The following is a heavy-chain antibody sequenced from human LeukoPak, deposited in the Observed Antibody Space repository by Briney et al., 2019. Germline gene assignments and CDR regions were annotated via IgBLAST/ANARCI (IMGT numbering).Heavy chain of an antibody. CDR1: GGSISSGDYY. Sequence: SQTLSLTCTVSGGSISSGDYYWSWIRQPPGKGLEWIGYIYYSGSTYYNPSLKSRVTISVDTSKNQFSLKLSSVTAADTAVYYCAREGRRISSSGFRWFDPWGQRTLVTVSS. CDR3: AREGRRISSSGFRWFDP. CDR2: IYYSGST. V-gene: IGHV4-30-4*08. D-gene: IGHD6-6*01. J-gene: IGHJ5*02.